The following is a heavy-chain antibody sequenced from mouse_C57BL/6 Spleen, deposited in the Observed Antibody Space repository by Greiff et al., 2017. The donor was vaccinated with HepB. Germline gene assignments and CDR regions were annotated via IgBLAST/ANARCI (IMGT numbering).Heavy chain of an antibody. CDR1: GYTFTSYW. Sequence: VKLQQPGAELVKPGASVKLSCKASGYTFTSYWMHWVKQRPGRGLEWIGRIDPNSGGTKYNEKFKSKATLTVDKPSSTAYMQLSSLTSEGSAVYYCARYAGSSLYYFDYWGQGTTLTVSS. J-gene: IGHJ2*01. CDR3: ARYAGSSLYYFDY. D-gene: IGHD1-1*01. CDR2: IDPNSGGT. V-gene: IGHV1-72*01.